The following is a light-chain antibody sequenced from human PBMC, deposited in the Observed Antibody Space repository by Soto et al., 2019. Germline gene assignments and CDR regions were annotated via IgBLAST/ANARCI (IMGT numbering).Light chain of an antibody. CDR3: QQYTNTNNTWM. CDR1: QTISTW. V-gene: IGKV1-5*01. Sequence: DIQVTQSPPTLSASVGDRVTITSRASQTISTWMAWYQQKPGKAPKLLVYDASTLQSGVASRLSGSGSGKEFTLIISGLQTDDSATYYCQQYTNTNNTWMFGQGTKVDI. CDR2: DAS. J-gene: IGKJ1*01.